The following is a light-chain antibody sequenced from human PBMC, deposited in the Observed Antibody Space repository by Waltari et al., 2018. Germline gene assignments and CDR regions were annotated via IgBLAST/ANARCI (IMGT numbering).Light chain of an antibody. Sequence: AIQMTPSPPSLSGSVGDRVTITCRASQGIRNDVCWYQQKPGQTPQLLIFGAFNLQRGVPSRFSGSGYGTDFTLSISGLQPEDFATYYCLQDHNYPRTFGQGTKVEI. CDR2: GAF. CDR3: LQDHNYPRT. CDR1: QGIRND. V-gene: IGKV1-6*01. J-gene: IGKJ1*01.